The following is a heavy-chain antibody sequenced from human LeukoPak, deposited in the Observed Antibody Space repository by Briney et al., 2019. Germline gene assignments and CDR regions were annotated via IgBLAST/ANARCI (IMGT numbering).Heavy chain of an antibody. J-gene: IGHJ6*02. D-gene: IGHD6-13*01. CDR2: TYYTSKSIT. CDR3: ARGYWAYGMDV. Sequence: SQTLSLTCAISGDSGSTTTTAWNWIKQSPSRRLEWLGSTYYTSKSITDYAVSVKGRITVNPNTTNNQFSLQLNSVTLEDTAVYYCARGYWAYGMDVWGPGTTVTVSS. V-gene: IGHV6-1*01. CDR1: GDSGSTTTTA.